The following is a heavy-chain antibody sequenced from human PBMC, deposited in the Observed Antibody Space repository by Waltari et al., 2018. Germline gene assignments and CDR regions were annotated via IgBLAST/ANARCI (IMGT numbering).Heavy chain of an antibody. D-gene: IGHD5-12*01. CDR1: GGSFSGYY. CDR3: ARETLPVAWLRLGLYYYGMDV. V-gene: IGHV3-33*08. CDR2: IWYDGSNK. J-gene: IGHJ6*02. Sequence: QVQLQQWGAGLLKPSETLSLTCAVYGGSFSGYYWSWIRQPPGKGLAWVAVIWYDGSNKYYADSVKGRFTISRDNSKNTLYLQMNSLRAEDTAVYYCARETLPVAWLRLGLYYYGMDVWGQGTTVTVSS.